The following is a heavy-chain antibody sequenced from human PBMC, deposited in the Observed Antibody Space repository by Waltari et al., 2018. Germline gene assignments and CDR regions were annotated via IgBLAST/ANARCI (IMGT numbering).Heavy chain of an antibody. D-gene: IGHD6-6*01. Sequence: QVQLQQWGAGLLKPSETLSLTCAIYGGSFSGFYWSWIRQPPGKGLEWIGEINHRGCTNYSRSLKSRVTLSVETSKTQFSLKLSSVTAADTAVYFCARANGGMAARKNKYNWFDPWGQGTLVTVSS. CDR2: INHRGCT. J-gene: IGHJ5*02. V-gene: IGHV4-34*01. CDR1: GGSFSGFY. CDR3: ARANGGMAARKNKYNWFDP.